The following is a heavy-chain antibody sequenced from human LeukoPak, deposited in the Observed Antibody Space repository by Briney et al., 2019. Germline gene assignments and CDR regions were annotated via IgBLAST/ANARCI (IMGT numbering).Heavy chain of an antibody. CDR2: VIRDGSFT. Sequence: PGGSLRLSCAASGFTFGSYAMSWVRQAPGKGLEWVSRVIRDGSFTNYADSVKGRFTISRDNAKNTLYLQMSSLRAEDTAVYFCVRDGDDFNFDYWGQGSLVTVSS. D-gene: IGHD5-24*01. CDR3: VRDGDDFNFDY. CDR1: GFTFGSYA. J-gene: IGHJ4*02. V-gene: IGHV3-74*01.